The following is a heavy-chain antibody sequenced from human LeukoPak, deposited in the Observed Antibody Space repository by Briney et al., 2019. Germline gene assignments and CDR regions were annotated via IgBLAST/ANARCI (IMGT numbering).Heavy chain of an antibody. CDR2: IYTSGST. J-gene: IGHJ5*02. CDR3: ASAPVLGWFDP. CDR1: GGSISSYC. D-gene: IGHD7-27*01. V-gene: IGHV4-4*09. Sequence: SETLSLTCTVSGGSISSYCWSWIRQPPGKGLEWIGYIYTSGSTNYNPSLKSRVTISVDTSKNQFSLKLSSVTAADTAVYYCASAPVLGWFDPWGQGTLVTVSS.